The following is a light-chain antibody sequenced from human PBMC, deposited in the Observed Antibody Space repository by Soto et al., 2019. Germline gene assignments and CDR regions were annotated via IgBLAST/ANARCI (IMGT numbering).Light chain of an antibody. CDR3: QQYGSSPIT. CDR2: GVS. J-gene: IGKJ5*01. Sequence: ETVLTQSPGTLSLSPGERATLSCRASQSVSSNYLVWYQQKPGQAPRLLISGVSTRATGIPDRFSGSGSGTEFTLTISSLQSEDFAVYYCQQYGSSPITFGQGTRLEIK. CDR1: QSVSSNY. V-gene: IGKV3-20*01.